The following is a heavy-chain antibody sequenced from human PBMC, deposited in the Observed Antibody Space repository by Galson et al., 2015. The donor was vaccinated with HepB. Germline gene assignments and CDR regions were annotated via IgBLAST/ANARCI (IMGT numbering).Heavy chain of an antibody. D-gene: IGHD6-19*01. CDR3: ARDSGWYSSFYYGMDV. J-gene: IGHJ6*02. CDR2: IYSGGST. V-gene: IGHV3-53*01. CDR1: GFTVSSDY. Sequence: SLRLSCAASGFTVSSDYMSWVRQAPGKGLEWVSVIYSGGSTYYADSVKGRFTISRDNSKNTLYLQMNSLRAEDTAVYYRARDSGWYSSFYYGMDVWGQGTTVTVSS.